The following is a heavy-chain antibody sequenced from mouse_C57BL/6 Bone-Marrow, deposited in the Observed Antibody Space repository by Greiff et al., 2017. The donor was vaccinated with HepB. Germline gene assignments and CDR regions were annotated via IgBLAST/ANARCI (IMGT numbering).Heavy chain of an antibody. D-gene: IGHD1-1*01. CDR2: ILPGSGST. J-gene: IGHJ2*01. Sequence: QVQLQQSGAELMKPGASVKLSCKATGYTFTGYWIEWVKQRPGHGLEWIGEILPGSGSTNYNAKFKGKATFTADTSSNTAYMQLSSLTTEDSAIYYCARDGSTYFDYWGQGTTLTVSS. CDR1: GYTFTGYW. V-gene: IGHV1-9*01. CDR3: ARDGSTYFDY.